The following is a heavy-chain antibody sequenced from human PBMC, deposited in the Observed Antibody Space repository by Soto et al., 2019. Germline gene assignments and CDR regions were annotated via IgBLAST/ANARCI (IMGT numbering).Heavy chain of an antibody. CDR1: GGSFSGYY. Sequence: QVHLQQWGAGLLKPSETLSLTCAVYGGSFSGYYWSWIRQPPGKGLEWLGEINNGGSSNYNPSLKSRGSMSVGTSNNHFSRKLTSETAADTAVYYCARGRGDGYNQNWYFDLWGRGTLVTVSS. J-gene: IGHJ2*01. V-gene: IGHV4-34*01. CDR3: ARGRGDGYNQNWYFDL. D-gene: IGHD3-10*01. CDR2: INNGGSS.